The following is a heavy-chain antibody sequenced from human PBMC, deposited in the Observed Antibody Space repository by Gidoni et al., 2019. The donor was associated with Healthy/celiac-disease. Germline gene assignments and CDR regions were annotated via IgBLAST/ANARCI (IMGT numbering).Heavy chain of an antibody. V-gene: IGHV3-23*04. CDR1: GFPVSRYA. D-gene: IGHD6-19*01. CDR3: AKETPGIAVAGTKGWGNHFDY. J-gene: IGHJ4*02. CDR2: ISGSGGST. Sequence: EVQLGEYGGGLVQRGGSLRLSWAAAGFPVSRYARSWGRQAPGKGLELVSAISGSGGSTYYAYSVKCLFTISRYTSKNTLYLQMNSLRAEDTAVYYCAKETPGIAVAGTKGWGNHFDYWGQGTLVTVSS.